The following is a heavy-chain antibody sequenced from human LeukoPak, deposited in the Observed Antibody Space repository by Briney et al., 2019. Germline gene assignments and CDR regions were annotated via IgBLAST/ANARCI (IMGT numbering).Heavy chain of an antibody. CDR2: IYSSGST. J-gene: IGHJ5*02. CDR3: AGLGYCSSTTCPNPGSWFDP. D-gene: IGHD2-2*01. V-gene: IGHV4-59*08. Sequence: SETLSLTCTVSGGSISSFYWTWIRQPPGKGLEWIGYIYSSGSTNYNSSLRGRVTISLDTSKKQSSLKLNSLTAADTAVYYCAGLGYCSSTTCPNPGSWFDPWGQGTLVTVSS. CDR1: GGSISSFY.